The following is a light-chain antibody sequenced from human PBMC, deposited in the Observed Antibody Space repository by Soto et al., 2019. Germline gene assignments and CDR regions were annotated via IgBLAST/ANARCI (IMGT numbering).Light chain of an antibody. CDR3: VQGTYWPRA. CDR1: QSLVHSDGNTY. Sequence: DVVMTQSPLSLPVTLGQPAAISCRSSQSLVHSDGNTYLNWLQRRPGQSPRRLIYKVSNRDSGVPDRFSGSGSGTDFTLTISRVEAEDIGVYYCVQGTYWPRAFGQGTKVEIK. V-gene: IGKV2-30*02. J-gene: IGKJ1*01. CDR2: KVS.